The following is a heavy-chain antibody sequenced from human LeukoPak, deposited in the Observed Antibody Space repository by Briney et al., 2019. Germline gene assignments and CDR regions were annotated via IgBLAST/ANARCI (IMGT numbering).Heavy chain of an antibody. J-gene: IGHJ4*02. CDR2: ISYDGSNK. CDR1: GFTFSSYA. V-gene: IGHV3-30*01. D-gene: IGHD3-22*01. Sequence: GRSLRLSCAASGFTFSSYAMHWVRQAPGKGLEWVAVISYDGSNKYYADSVKGRFTISRDNSKNTLYLQMNSLRAEDTAVYYCARDQYYYDSSGCPGYWGQGTLDTVSS. CDR3: ARDQYYYDSSGCPGY.